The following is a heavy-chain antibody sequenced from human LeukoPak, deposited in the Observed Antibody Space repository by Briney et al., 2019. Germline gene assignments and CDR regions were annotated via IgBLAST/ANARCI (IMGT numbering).Heavy chain of an antibody. CDR3: ARDGYSGNDGL. Sequence: PSETLSLTCTVSGASMYSSGYYWGWIRQPPGRGLEWIGIVAYTGSTYYSPSLKSRVTMSVETSKNQLSLHLSSLTAADTAVYYCARDGYSGNDGLWGQGTLVTVSS. D-gene: IGHD5-12*01. V-gene: IGHV4-39*07. CDR1: GASMYSSGYY. J-gene: IGHJ4*02. CDR2: VAYTGST.